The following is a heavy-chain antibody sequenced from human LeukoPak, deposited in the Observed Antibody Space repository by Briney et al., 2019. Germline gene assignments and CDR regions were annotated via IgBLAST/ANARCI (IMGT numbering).Heavy chain of an antibody. Sequence: PSETLSLTCTVSGGSIWSYYWSWIRQTPGKGLEWIGYIYYSGSTNYNPSLKSRVTISVDTSKDQFSLKLSSVTAADTAVYYCARLDDYYFDYWGQGTLVTVSS. CDR3: ARLDDYYFDY. J-gene: IGHJ4*02. D-gene: IGHD2-2*03. CDR1: GGSIWSYY. CDR2: IYYSGST. V-gene: IGHV4-59*08.